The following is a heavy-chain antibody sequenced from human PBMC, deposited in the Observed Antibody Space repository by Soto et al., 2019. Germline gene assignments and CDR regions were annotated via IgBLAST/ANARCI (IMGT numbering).Heavy chain of an antibody. Sequence: QVQLVQSGAEVKKPGASVKVSCKASGYTFTSYAMHWVRQAPGQRLEWMGWINAGNGNTKYSQKFQGRVTITRDTSASTAYMELSSLRSEDTVVYYCARGLNGYLYYFDYWGQGTLVTVSS. J-gene: IGHJ4*02. D-gene: IGHD5-18*01. V-gene: IGHV1-3*01. CDR1: GYTFTSYA. CDR2: INAGNGNT. CDR3: ARGLNGYLYYFDY.